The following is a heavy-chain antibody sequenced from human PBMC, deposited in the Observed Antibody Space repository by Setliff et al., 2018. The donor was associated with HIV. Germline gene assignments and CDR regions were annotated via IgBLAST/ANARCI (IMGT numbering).Heavy chain of an antibody. D-gene: IGHD3-22*01. CDR2: IYSTDTT. Sequence: SETLSLTCTVSAVSIGGYSWSWIRQSPGKGLEWIGSIYSTDTTNHNPSLESRVTISVDKSKNQFSLKLNSVTAADTAVYYCARVRLTMIMMVDYFDQWGQGTLVTVSS. CDR1: AVSIGGYS. CDR3: ARVRLTMIMMVDYFDQ. J-gene: IGHJ4*02. V-gene: IGHV4-4*09.